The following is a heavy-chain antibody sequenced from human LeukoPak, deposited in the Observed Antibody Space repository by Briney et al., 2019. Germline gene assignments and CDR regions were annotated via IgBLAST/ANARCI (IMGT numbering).Heavy chain of an antibody. V-gene: IGHV4-59*08. CDR3: ARSVPSLDYLFDS. Sequence: SETLSLTCTVSGGSISSYYWNWIRQPPGKGLEWIGYIYNSGITNYNPSLKSRVTVSVDTSKNQFSLRLTSVTAADTAVYYCARSVPSLDYLFDSWGHGTLVTVSS. J-gene: IGHJ5*01. D-gene: IGHD4-11*01. CDR2: IYNSGIT. CDR1: GGSISSYY.